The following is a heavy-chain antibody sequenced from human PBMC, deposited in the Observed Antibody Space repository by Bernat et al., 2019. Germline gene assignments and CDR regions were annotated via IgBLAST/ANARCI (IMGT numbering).Heavy chain of an antibody. J-gene: IGHJ6*03. D-gene: IGHD1-1*01. CDR1: GGSFSGYY. CDR2: INHSGST. V-gene: IGHV4-34*01. CDR3: ARVSSGQLERLPPHLYYYYYYMDV. Sequence: QVQLQQWGAGLLKPSETLSLTCAVYGGSFSGYYWSWIRQPPGKGLEWIGEINHSGSTNYNPSLKSRVTISVDTSKNQFSLKLSSVTAADTAVYYCARVSSGQLERLPPHLYYYYYYMDVWGKGTTVTVSS.